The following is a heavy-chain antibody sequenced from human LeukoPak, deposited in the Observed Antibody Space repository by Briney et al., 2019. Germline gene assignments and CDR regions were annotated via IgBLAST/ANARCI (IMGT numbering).Heavy chain of an antibody. D-gene: IGHD2-8*01. V-gene: IGHV1-69*01. CDR3: ARDVGYCTNGVCSGDY. CDR2: IIPIFGTA. CDR1: GGTFSSYA. Sequence: SVTVSCKASGGTFSSYAISWVRQAPGQGLEWMGGIIPIFGTANYAQKFQGRVTITADESTSTAYMELSSLRSEDTAVYYCARDVGYCTNGVCSGDYWGQGTLVTVSS. J-gene: IGHJ4*02.